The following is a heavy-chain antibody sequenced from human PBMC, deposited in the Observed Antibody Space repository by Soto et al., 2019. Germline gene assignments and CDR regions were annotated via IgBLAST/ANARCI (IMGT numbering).Heavy chain of an antibody. J-gene: IGHJ4*02. V-gene: IGHV3-15*07. Sequence: GGSMRLSCGASGFTVSSNYMNWVRQAPGKGLEWVGRIKSKTDGGTTDYAAPVKGRFTISRDDSKNTLYLQMNSLKTEDTAAYYCTTDPVTMIVVVPSSGWGQGTLVTVSS. CDR3: TTDPVTMIVVVPSSG. CDR2: IKSKTDGGTT. CDR1: GFTVSSNY. D-gene: IGHD3-22*01.